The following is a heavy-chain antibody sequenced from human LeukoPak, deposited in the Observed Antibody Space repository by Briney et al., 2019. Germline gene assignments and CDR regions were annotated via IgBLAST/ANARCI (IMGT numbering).Heavy chain of an antibody. D-gene: IGHD6-6*01. V-gene: IGHV1-46*01. J-gene: IGHJ4*02. CDR2: INPSGGST. Sequence: ASVKVSCKASGYTFTSYYMHWVRQAPGQGLEWMGIINPSGGSTSYAQKFQGRVTMTRDTSTSTVYMELSSLRSEDTAVYYCARGRLPLLRSTAARGPSDYWGQGTLVTVSS. CDR1: GYTFTSYY. CDR3: ARGRLPLLRSTAARGPSDY.